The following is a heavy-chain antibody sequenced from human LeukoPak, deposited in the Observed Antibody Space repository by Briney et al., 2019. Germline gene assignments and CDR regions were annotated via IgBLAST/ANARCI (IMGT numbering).Heavy chain of an antibody. J-gene: IGHJ4*02. Sequence: ASVKVSCKASGYTFTGYYMHWVRQAPGQGREWMGWINPNSGGTNYAQKFQGRVTMTRDTSISTAYMELSRLRSDDTAVYYCARDSDSSGCAQGTVWGQGTLVTVSS. CDR1: GYTFTGYY. CDR3: ARDSDSSGCAQGTV. CDR2: INPNSGGT. V-gene: IGHV1-2*02. D-gene: IGHD3-22*01.